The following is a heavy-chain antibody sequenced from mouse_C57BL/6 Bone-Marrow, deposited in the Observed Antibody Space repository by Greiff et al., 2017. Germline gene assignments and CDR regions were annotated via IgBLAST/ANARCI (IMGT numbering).Heavy chain of an antibody. J-gene: IGHJ2*01. V-gene: IGHV1-59*01. D-gene: IGHD1-1*01. CDR2: IDPSDSYT. Sequence: QVQLQQPGAELVRPGTSVKLSCKASGYTFTSYWMHWVKQRPGQGLEWIGVIDPSDSYTNYNQKFKGKATLTVDTSSSTAYMQLSSLTSEDSAVYYCAREAPDDYGSRGDYWGQGTTLTVSS. CDR3: AREAPDDYGSRGDY. CDR1: GYTFTSYW.